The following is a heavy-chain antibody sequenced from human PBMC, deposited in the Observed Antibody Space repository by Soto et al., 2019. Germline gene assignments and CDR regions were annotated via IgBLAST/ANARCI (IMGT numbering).Heavy chain of an antibody. J-gene: IGHJ4*02. Sequence: VGSLRLACAASGFTFSKYAMSWVRQAAGKGLEWVSSVGNGGRSSFYADSVKGRFTISRDNTKNTLYLQMSSLRDEDTALYYCAKDRAVMASSASDSWGRGTLVTVS. D-gene: IGHD2-8*01. CDR2: VGNGGRSS. CDR3: AKDRAVMASSASDS. V-gene: IGHV3-23*01. CDR1: GFTFSKYA.